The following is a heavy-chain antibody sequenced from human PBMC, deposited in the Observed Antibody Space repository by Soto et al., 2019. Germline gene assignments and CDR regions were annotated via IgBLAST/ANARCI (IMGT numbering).Heavy chain of an antibody. J-gene: IGHJ4*02. CDR1: GYSFAGYW. D-gene: IGHD3-22*01. CDR3: ARQIYDSDTGPNFQYYFDS. Sequence: GESLKISCKGSGYSFAGYWITWVRQKPGKGLEWMGRIDPSDSQTYYSPSFRGHVTISVTKSITTVFLQWSSLRASDTVIYYCARQIYDSDTGPNFQYYFDSWGQGTPVTVS. V-gene: IGHV5-10-1*01. CDR2: IDPSDSQT.